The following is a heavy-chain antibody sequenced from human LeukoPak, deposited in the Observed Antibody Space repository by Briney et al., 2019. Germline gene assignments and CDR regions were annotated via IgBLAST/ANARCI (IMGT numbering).Heavy chain of an antibody. CDR1: GASISSYY. Sequence: SETLSLTCTVSGASISSYYWSLIRQPPGKGLEWIGFMYYSGTTNYNPSLKSRVTISLGMSKNQFSLKLSSVTAADTAVYYCARLPMAVTPHVDYWGQGTLVTVSS. J-gene: IGHJ4*02. D-gene: IGHD2-21*02. V-gene: IGHV4-59*01. CDR3: ARLPMAVTPHVDY. CDR2: MYYSGTT.